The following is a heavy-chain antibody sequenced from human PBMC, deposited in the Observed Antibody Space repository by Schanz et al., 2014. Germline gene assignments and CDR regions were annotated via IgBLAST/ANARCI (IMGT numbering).Heavy chain of an antibody. CDR2: IYYSGGT. J-gene: IGHJ4*02. V-gene: IGHV4-31*03. CDR3: ARDRLAAQGIDS. CDR1: GGSINSAGHY. D-gene: IGHD6-6*01. Sequence: QVQLQESGPGLVKPSQTLSLTCTVSGGSINSAGHYWSWIRQPPGKGLEWIGYIYYSGGTYYSPSLKSRVAISLDTSKNQFSLNLSSVTAADTAVYYCARDRLAAQGIDSWGQGTLDTGS.